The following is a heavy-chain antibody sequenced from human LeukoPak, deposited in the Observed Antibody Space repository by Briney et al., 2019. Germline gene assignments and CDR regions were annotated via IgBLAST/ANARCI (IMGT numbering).Heavy chain of an antibody. D-gene: IGHD5-12*01. Sequence: GRSLRLSCAASGFTFSSYAMSWVRQAPGKGLEWVSAISGSGGSTYYADSVKGRFTISRDNSKNTLYLQMNSLRAEDTAVYYCGGYSGYRRAFDIWGQGTMVTVSS. V-gene: IGHV3-23*01. CDR3: GGYSGYRRAFDI. CDR2: ISGSGGST. CDR1: GFTFSSYA. J-gene: IGHJ3*02.